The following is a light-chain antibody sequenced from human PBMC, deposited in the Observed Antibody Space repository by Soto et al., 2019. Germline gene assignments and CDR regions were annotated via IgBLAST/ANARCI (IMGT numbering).Light chain of an antibody. J-gene: IGKJ1*01. CDR2: KAS. V-gene: IGKV1-5*03. CDR1: QNIRNW. CDR3: QQYDTYWT. Sequence: DIQMTQSPSTLSASVGDRVTITCRSSQNIRNWLAWYQQKPGNAPKLLIYKASTFASGVPSRFSGSGSGTEFTLTISSLQPDDSATYYCQQYDTYWTFGPGTKVE.